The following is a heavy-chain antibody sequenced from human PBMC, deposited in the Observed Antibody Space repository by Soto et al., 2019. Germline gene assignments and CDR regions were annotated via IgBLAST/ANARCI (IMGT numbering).Heavy chain of an antibody. D-gene: IGHD6-13*01. CDR1: GYTLTELS. CDR3: ASGWYCSCWSRKGKFYF. J-gene: IGHJ4*02. CDR2: FDPEDGET. V-gene: IGHV1-24*01. Sequence: ASVKVSCKVSGYTLTELSMHWVRQAPGKGLEWMGGFDPEDGETIYAQKFQGRVTMTEDTSTDTAYMELSSLRSEDTAVYYCASGWYCSCWSRKGKFYFWGQRTLVTVSS.